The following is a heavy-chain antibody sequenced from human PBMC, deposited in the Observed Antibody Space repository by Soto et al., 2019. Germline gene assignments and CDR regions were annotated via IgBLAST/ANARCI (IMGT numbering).Heavy chain of an antibody. CDR2: FDPEDGET. Sequence: DSVKVSCKVSGYTLTELSRPWGRRAPGKGVERMGGFDPEDGETIYAQKFQGRVTMTEDTSTDTAYMELSSLRSEDTAVYYCASYLESGYVGGDCPPKFDYWGQGTLVTVSS. CDR3: ASYLESGYVGGDCPPKFDY. D-gene: IGHD2-21*02. J-gene: IGHJ4*02. V-gene: IGHV1-24*01. CDR1: GYTLTELS.